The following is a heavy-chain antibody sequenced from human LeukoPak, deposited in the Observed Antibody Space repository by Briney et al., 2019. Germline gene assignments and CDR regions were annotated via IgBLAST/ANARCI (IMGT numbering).Heavy chain of an antibody. CDR3: ASEKLYCGGDCYPTPFDY. J-gene: IGHJ4*02. CDR2: INPNSGGT. D-gene: IGHD2-21*02. V-gene: IGHV1-2*06. CDR1: GYTFTGYY. Sequence: AASVKVSCKASGYTFTGYYMHWVRQAPGQGLEWMGRINPNSGGTNYAQKFQGRVTMTRDTSISTAYMELSRLRSDDTAVYYCASEKLYCGGDCYPTPFDYWGQGTLVTVSS.